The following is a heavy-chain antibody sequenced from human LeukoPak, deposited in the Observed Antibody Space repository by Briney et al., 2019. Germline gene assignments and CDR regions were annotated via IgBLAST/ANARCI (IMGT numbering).Heavy chain of an antibody. J-gene: IGHJ5*02. CDR1: GYTFTSYY. CDR2: INPSGGST. CDR3: AISYGSGSYRRSPFDP. V-gene: IGHV1-46*01. D-gene: IGHD3-10*01. Sequence: ASVKVSCKASGYTFTSYYMHWVRQAPGQGLEWMGIINPSGGSTSYAQKFQGRVTMTRDTSTSTVYMELSSLRSEDTAVYYCAISYGSGSYRRSPFDPWGQGTLVTVSS.